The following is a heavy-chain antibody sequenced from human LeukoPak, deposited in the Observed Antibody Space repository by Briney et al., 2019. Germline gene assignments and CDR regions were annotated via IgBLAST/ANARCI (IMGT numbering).Heavy chain of an antibody. J-gene: IGHJ4*02. CDR2: ISGSGGST. CDR1: GFTFSSYA. V-gene: IGHV3-23*01. D-gene: IGHD4-23*01. CDR3: ARAPTVGYYFDY. Sequence: GGSLRLSCAASGFTFSSYAMSWVRQAPGKGLEWVSAISGSGGSTYYADSVKGRFTISRDNSKNTLYLQMNSLRAEDTAVYYCARAPTVGYYFDYWGQGTLVTVSS.